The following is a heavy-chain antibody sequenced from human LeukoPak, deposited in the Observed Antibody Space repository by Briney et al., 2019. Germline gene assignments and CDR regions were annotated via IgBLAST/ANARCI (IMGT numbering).Heavy chain of an antibody. D-gene: IGHD5-18*01. V-gene: IGHV3-30*04. CDR1: GFTFSSYT. J-gene: IGHJ4*02. Sequence: GRSLRLSCAASGFTFSSYTMHWVRQAPGKGLEWVAVISYDGSNKYYADSVKGRFTISRDNSKNTLYLQMNSLRAEDTAVYYCARGERGYSYGYDDFDYWGQGTLVTVSS. CDR3: ARGERGYSYGYDDFDY. CDR2: ISYDGSNK.